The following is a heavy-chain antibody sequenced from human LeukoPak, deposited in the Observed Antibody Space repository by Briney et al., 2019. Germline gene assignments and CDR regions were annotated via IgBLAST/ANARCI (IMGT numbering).Heavy chain of an antibody. CDR3: ATYYSSSSYFDY. CDR1: GYTFTSYD. J-gene: IGHJ4*02. D-gene: IGHD6-6*01. CDR2: MNPNSGNT. Sequence: GASVKVFCKASGYTFTSYDINWVRQATGQGLEWMGWMNPNSGNTGYAQKFQGRVTMTRNTSISTAYMELSSLRSEDTAVYYCATYYSSSSYFDYWGQGTLVTVSS. V-gene: IGHV1-8*01.